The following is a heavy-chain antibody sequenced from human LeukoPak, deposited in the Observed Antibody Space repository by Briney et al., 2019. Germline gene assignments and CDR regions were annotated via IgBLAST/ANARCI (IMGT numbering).Heavy chain of an antibody. J-gene: IGHJ3*02. CDR2: INPNSGGT. Sequence: ASVKVSFKASGYTFTCYYMHWVRQPPGQGLEWMGLINPNSGGTNYAQKFQGWVTITRDTSISTAYMELSRLRSDDSAVYYCARGSLAVAAFDIWGQGTMVTVSS. CDR1: GYTFTCYY. D-gene: IGHD5-12*01. V-gene: IGHV1-2*04. CDR3: ARGSLAVAAFDI.